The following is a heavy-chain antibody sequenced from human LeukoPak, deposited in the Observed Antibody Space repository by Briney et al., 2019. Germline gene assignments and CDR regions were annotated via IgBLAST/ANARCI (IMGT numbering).Heavy chain of an antibody. J-gene: IGHJ4*02. Sequence: GGSLRLSCEVSGLTFSAYWMTWVRQAPGKGLEWVASINQNGREKYYVDSVKGRFTISRDNAKDSLYLQMNSLRAEDTAVYYCAKIPLKYYYDSSGYFGDYWGQGTLVTVSS. V-gene: IGHV3-7*03. CDR2: INQNGREK. CDR3: AKIPLKYYYDSSGYFGDY. D-gene: IGHD3-22*01. CDR1: GLTFSAYW.